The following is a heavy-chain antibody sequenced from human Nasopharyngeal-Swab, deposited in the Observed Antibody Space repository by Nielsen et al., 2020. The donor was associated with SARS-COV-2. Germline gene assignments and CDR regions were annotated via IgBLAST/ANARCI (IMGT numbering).Heavy chain of an antibody. CDR3: GRGACSITTCYENVDV. CDR1: GGSFSGYY. J-gene: IGHJ6*02. CDR2: INHSGST. V-gene: IGHV4-34*01. D-gene: IGHD2-2*01. Sequence: SQTLSLTCAVYGGSFSGYYWSWIRPPPGKGLEWIGEINHSGSTNYNPSLKSRVAISVDTSKNQFSLKLSSVTAADTAVYYCGRGACSITTCYENVDVWGQGTTVTVSS.